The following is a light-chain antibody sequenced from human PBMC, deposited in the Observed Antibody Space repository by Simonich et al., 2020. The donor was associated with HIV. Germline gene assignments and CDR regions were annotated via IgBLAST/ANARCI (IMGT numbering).Light chain of an antibody. J-gene: IGKJ1*01. V-gene: IGKV3-15*01. Sequence: EIVMTQSPATLSVSPGERATLSCRASQTVGSNLAWYQQKPGQAPRLLVYAASTRATGIPARFSGSGSGTELTLTISSLQSEDFAVYYCQQYNDWPRTFGQGTKVEIK. CDR1: QTVGSN. CDR3: QQYNDWPRT. CDR2: AAS.